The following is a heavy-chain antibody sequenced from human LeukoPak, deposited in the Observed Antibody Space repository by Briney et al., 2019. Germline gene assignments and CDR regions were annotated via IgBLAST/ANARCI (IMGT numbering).Heavy chain of an antibody. J-gene: IGHJ4*02. CDR3: ARVAVDFWSGYYTLSPPRFDY. V-gene: IGHV4-34*01. D-gene: IGHD3-3*01. CDR1: GGSFSGYY. CDR2: INHSGST. Sequence: SETLSLTCAVYGGSFSGYYWSWIRQPPGKGLEWIGEINHSGSTNYNPPLKSRVTISVDTSKNQFSLKLSSVTAADTAVYYCARVAVDFWSGYYTLSPPRFDYWGQGTLVTVSS.